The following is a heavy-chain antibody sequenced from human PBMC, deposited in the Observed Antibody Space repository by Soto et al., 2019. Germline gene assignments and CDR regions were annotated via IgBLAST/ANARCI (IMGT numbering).Heavy chain of an antibody. CDR1: GFTISSNY. D-gene: IGHD2-8*01. Sequence: PGGSLRLSCAASGFTISSNYMSWVRQAPGKGLEWVSVMYSGGSTYYADSVKGRFTISRDNSKNTLYLQMNSLRAEDTAVYYGTQGIYYTSWGQGTLVNGSS. CDR2: MYSGGST. CDR3: TQGIYYTS. V-gene: IGHV3-66*01. J-gene: IGHJ4*02.